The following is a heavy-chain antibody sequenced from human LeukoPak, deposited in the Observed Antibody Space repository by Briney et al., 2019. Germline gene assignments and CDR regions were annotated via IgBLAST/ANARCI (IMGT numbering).Heavy chain of an antibody. CDR3: ARGRGYNYPFDY. CDR1: GGSISSGNW. Sequence: SETLSLTCAVSGGSISSGNWWSWVRQPPGKGLEWIGEIYHNGNTNYNPSLKSRVTISVDKSKNQFSLNLSSVTAADTAIYYCARGRGYNYPFDYWGQGTLVTVSS. V-gene: IGHV4-4*02. D-gene: IGHD5-18*01. CDR2: IYHNGNT. J-gene: IGHJ4*02.